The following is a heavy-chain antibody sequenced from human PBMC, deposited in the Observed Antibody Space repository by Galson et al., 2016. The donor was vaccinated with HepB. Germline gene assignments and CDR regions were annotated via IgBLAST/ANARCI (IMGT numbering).Heavy chain of an antibody. D-gene: IGHD2-8*01. CDR1: GFVFSDFE. Sequence: SLRLSCAGSGFVFSDFEMNWVRKVPGKGLQWISYIDETGDMIFYAESMRGRFTVSRDNAKNAVFLQINNLRPGDTALYYCVREDGSDALDAWGQGTTVIVS. CDR2: IDETGDMI. J-gene: IGHJ6*02. V-gene: IGHV3-48*03. CDR3: VREDGSDALDA.